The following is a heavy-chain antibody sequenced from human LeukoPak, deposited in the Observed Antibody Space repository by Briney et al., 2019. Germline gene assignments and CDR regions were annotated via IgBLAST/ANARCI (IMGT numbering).Heavy chain of an antibody. CDR1: GGSISGSPYY. CDR3: ARDYDYGYFDY. J-gene: IGHJ4*02. Sequence: SETLSLTCSVSGGSISGSPYYWSWIRRPPGKGLEWIGNIYYSGITYYIPSLKSRVTISVDTSKNQFSLSLSSVTAADTAVFYCARDYDYGYFDYWGQGILVTVSS. D-gene: IGHD4-17*01. V-gene: IGHV4-39*07. CDR2: IYYSGIT.